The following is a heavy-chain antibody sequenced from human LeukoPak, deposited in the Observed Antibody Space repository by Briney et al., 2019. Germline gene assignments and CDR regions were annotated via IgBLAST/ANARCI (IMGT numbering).Heavy chain of an antibody. CDR3: ARGSAAGTDAFDY. CDR2: IYYSGST. Sequence: PSETLSLTCTVSGGSISSSSYYWGWIRQPPGKGLEWIGSIYYSGSTYYNPSLKSRVTISVDTSKNQFSLKLSSVTAADTAVYYCARGSAAGTDAFDYWGQGTLVTVSS. CDR1: GGSISSSSYY. J-gene: IGHJ4*02. V-gene: IGHV4-39*07. D-gene: IGHD6-13*01.